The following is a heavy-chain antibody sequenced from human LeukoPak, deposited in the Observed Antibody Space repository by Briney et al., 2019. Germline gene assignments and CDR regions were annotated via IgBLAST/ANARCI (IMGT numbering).Heavy chain of an antibody. J-gene: IGHJ4*02. D-gene: IGHD4-23*01. Sequence: ASVKVSCKASGYTFTGYYMHWVRQAPGQGLEWMGWINPNSGGTNYAQKFQGRVTMTRDTSISTAYMELSRLRSDDTAVYYCARNTVVTCLLGYWGQGTLVTVSS. V-gene: IGHV1-2*02. CDR3: ARNTVVTCLLGY. CDR1: GYTFTGYY. CDR2: INPNSGGT.